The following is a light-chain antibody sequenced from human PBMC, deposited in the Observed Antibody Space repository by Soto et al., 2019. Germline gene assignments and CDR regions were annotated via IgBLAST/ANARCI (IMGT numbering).Light chain of an antibody. V-gene: IGLV2-14*01. Sequence: QSVLTQPASVSGSPGQSIAISCTGTSSDVGGYKYVSWYQQHPGKAPKLLIYDVSNRPSGVSDRFSGCKSGNTASLTISGLQSEDEADYYCSSYTSSSSYVFGTGTKVTVL. CDR2: DVS. CDR1: SSDVGGYKY. J-gene: IGLJ1*01. CDR3: SSYTSSSSYV.